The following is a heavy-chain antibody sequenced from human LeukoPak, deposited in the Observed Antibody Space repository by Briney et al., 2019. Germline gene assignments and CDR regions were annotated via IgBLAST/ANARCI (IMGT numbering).Heavy chain of an antibody. D-gene: IGHD3-3*01. CDR3: ATIFGEIDY. CDR1: GGSFSGYY. V-gene: IGHV4-34*01. CDR2: INHSGST. Sequence: SETLSLTCAVYGGSFSGYYWSWIRQPPGKGLEWIGEINHSGSTNYNPSLKSRVTISVDTSKNQFSLTLSTMTAADTAVYFCATIFGEIDYWGQGTLVAVPS. J-gene: IGHJ4*02.